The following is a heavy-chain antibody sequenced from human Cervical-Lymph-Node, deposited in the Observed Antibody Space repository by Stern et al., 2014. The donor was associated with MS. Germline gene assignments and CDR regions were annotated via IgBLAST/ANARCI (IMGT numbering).Heavy chain of an antibody. CDR1: GEPSKNDP. J-gene: IGHJ4*02. V-gene: IGHV1-69*01. D-gene: IGHD6-19*01. Sequence: VQLVESGAEVKKPGSSVKVSCKSSGEPSKNDPISWVRQAPGQGIEWMGGLIPILVTPIYAQKFQGRVTMTADGSTGTVYMEIRSLRSEDTAVYYCARQDAVAGLDYWGQGTLVTVSS. CDR3: ARQDAVAGLDY. CDR2: LIPILVTP.